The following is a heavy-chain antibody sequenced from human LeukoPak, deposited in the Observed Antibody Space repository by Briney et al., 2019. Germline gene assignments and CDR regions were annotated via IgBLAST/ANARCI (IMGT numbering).Heavy chain of an antibody. CDR2: IWYDGSNK. J-gene: IGHJ3*02. D-gene: IGHD7-27*01. Sequence: GRSLRLSCAASGFTFSSYGMHWVRQAPGKGLEWVAVIWYDGSNKYYADSVKGRFTISRDNSKNTLYLQMNSLRAEDTAVYYCARDRTGDPIDAFDIWGQGTMVTVSS. CDR1: GFTFSSYG. CDR3: ARDRTGDPIDAFDI. V-gene: IGHV3-33*01.